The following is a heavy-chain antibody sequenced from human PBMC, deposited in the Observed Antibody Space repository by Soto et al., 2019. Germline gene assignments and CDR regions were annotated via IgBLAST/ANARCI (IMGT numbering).Heavy chain of an antibody. CDR1: GFTFSSYA. V-gene: IGHV3-23*01. J-gene: IGHJ2*01. CDR2: ISGSGGST. D-gene: IGHD6-13*01. CDR3: AKSVMAAAGTGQANFDL. Sequence: EVQLLESGGGLVQPGGSLRLSCAASGFTFSSYAMSWVRQAPGKGLEWVSAISGSGGSTYYADSVKGRFTISRDNSKNTLYLQMNSLRAEDTAVYYCAKSVMAAAGTGQANFDLWGRGTLVTVS.